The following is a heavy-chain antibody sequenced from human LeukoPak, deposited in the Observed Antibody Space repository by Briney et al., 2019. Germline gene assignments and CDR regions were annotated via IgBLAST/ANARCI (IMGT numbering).Heavy chain of an antibody. CDR3: ARKGYCSSTSCYPRLYWYFDL. J-gene: IGHJ2*01. D-gene: IGHD2-2*01. Sequence: GGSLRLSCAASGFTFSSYGMHWVRQAPGKGLEWVAVIWYDGSNKYYADSVKGRFTISRDNSKNTLYLQMNRLRAEDTAVYYCARKGYCSSTSCYPRLYWYFDLWGRGTLVTVSS. CDR2: IWYDGSNK. V-gene: IGHV3-33*01. CDR1: GFTFSSYG.